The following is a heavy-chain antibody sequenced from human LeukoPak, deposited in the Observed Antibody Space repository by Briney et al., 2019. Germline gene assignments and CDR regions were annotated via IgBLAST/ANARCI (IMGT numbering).Heavy chain of an antibody. D-gene: IGHD3-3*01. CDR3: AKQGHDFWSGYYDYFDY. CDR1: GFTFSSYA. V-gene: IGHV3-23*01. J-gene: IGHJ4*02. Sequence: GGSLRLSCAASGFTFSSYAMSWVRQAPGKGLEWVSAISGSGGSTYYADSVKGRFTISRDNSKNTLYLQMNSLRAEDTAVYYCAKQGHDFWSGYYDYFDYWGQGTLVTVSS. CDR2: ISGSGGST.